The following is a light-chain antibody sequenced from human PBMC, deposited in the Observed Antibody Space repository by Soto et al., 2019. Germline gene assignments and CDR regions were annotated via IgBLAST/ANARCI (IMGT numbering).Light chain of an antibody. CDR2: EVS. J-gene: IGLJ3*02. CDR3: YAYAGSHTWG. Sequence: QSALTQPRSVSGSPGQSVTISCTGTSSDVGAYNYVSWYQHHPGKAPKVLIHEVSNRPSGVPDRFSASKSGNTASLTISGLQAEDEADYYCYAYAGSHTWGFGGGTKLPVL. CDR1: SSDVGAYNY. V-gene: IGLV2-11*01.